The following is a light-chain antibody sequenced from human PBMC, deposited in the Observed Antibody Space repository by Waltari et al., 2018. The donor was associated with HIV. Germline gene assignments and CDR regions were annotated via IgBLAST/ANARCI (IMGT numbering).Light chain of an antibody. CDR1: SSDAGGYNS. J-gene: IGLJ3*02. Sequence: QSALTQPASVSGSPGQSITISCTGISSDAGGYNSVSWYQHHPGKAPKLLISEVINRPPGVSNRFSASKSGNTASLTISGLQPEDEADYYCTSYTSGSTLVMFGGGTKLTVL. CDR2: EVI. CDR3: TSYTSGSTLVM. V-gene: IGLV2-14*01.